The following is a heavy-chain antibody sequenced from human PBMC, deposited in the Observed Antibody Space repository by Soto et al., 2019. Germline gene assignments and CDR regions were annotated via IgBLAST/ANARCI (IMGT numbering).Heavy chain of an antibody. CDR3: AKEGWYYYDSSGYYDY. J-gene: IGHJ4*02. V-gene: IGHV3-23*01. CDR2: ISGRSGST. Sequence: EVQLLESGGGLVQPGGSLRLSCAASGFTFSSYTMSWVRQAPGKGLEWVSAISGRSGSTYYADSVKGRFTISRDSSKNTLYLQMNSLRAEDTAVYYCAKEGWYYYDSSGYYDYWGQGTLVTVSS. CDR1: GFTFSSYT. D-gene: IGHD3-22*01.